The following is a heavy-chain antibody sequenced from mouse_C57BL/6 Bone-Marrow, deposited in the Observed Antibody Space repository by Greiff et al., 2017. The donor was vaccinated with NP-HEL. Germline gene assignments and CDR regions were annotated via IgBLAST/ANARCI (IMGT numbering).Heavy chain of an antibody. D-gene: IGHD1-1*01. CDR3: ARCVLLRYYAMDY. CDR1: GYTFTSYW. J-gene: IGHJ4*01. V-gene: IGHV1-55*01. Sequence: QVQLQQPGAELVKPGASVKMSCKASGYTFTSYWITWVKQRPGQGLEWIGDIYPGSGSTNYNEKFKSKATLTVDASSSTAYMQLSSLTSEDSAVYYCARCVLLRYYAMDYWGQGTSVTVSS. CDR2: IYPGSGST.